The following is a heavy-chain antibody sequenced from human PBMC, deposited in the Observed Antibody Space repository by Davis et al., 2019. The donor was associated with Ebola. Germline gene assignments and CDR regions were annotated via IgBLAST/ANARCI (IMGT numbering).Heavy chain of an antibody. V-gene: IGHV3-74*01. Sequence: PGGSLRLSCAASGFTFSNRWMHWVRQAPGKGLVWVSRSNSDESDKTYADSVRGRFTISRDNAKNTLYLQMNSLRAEDTAVYYCAKDSGNDYNAWGSYRNDYWGQGTLVTVSS. CDR1: GFTFSNRW. CDR3: AKDSGNDYNAWGSYRNDY. CDR2: SNSDESDK. J-gene: IGHJ4*02. D-gene: IGHD3-16*02.